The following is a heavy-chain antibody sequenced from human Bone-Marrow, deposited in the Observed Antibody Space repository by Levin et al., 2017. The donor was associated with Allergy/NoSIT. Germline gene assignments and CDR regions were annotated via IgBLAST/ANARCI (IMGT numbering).Heavy chain of an antibody. CDR1: GYTFTNYW. CDR3: ARHAVPAARRGVGWYYYYGMDV. D-gene: IGHD2-2*01. V-gene: IGHV5-51*01. J-gene: IGHJ6*02. Sequence: KVSCKGSGYTFTNYWIGWVRQLPGKGLEWMGIIYPGDSDTRYSPSFQGQVTMSADKSISTAYLQWSSLKASDTAMYYCARHAVPAARRGVGWYYYYGMDVWGRGTTVTVSS. CDR2: IYPGDSDT.